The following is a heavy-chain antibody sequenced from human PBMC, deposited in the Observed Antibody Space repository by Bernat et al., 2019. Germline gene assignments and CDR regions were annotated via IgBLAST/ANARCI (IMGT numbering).Heavy chain of an antibody. Sequence: EVQLSESGGGLAQPGGSLRLSCAASGFTFFNYAMSWVRQAPGKGLEWVSGISGSGGSTNYADSVKGRFTISRDNSKNTLYLQMNSLGGEDTALYYCAIRGDADAFDIWGQGIMVTGSS. CDR1: GFTFFNYA. CDR3: AIRGDADAFDI. V-gene: IGHV3-23*01. J-gene: IGHJ3*02. D-gene: IGHD2-21*02. CDR2: ISGSGGST.